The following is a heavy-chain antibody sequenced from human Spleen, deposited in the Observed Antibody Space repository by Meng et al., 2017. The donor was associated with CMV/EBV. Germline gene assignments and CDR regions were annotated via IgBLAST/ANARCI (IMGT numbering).Heavy chain of an antibody. D-gene: IGHD2/OR15-2a*01. Sequence: CKASGGTFSTYAFSWVRQAPGQGLEWMGGIIPTLGITNYAQRFQGRVTITADKSTATAYMELSSLRSEDTAMYYCARARGAFEAPDSWGQGALVTVSS. J-gene: IGHJ5*01. CDR2: IIPTLGIT. V-gene: IGHV1-69*10. CDR3: ARARGAFEAPDS. CDR1: GGTFSTYA.